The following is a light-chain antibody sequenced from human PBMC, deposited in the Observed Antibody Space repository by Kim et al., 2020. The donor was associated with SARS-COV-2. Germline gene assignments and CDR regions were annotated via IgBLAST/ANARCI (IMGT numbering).Light chain of an antibody. J-gene: IGKJ1*01. CDR1: QSVDSW. Sequence: DIQMTQSPSTLSAFVGNRVNITCRASQSVDSWLAWYQQQPGKAPKLLIYQASKLASGVPSRFSGSGSGTDFTLTISNLQPDDSAIYYCKQYETYWTFGPGTKVDIK. CDR2: QAS. CDR3: KQYETYWT. V-gene: IGKV1-5*03.